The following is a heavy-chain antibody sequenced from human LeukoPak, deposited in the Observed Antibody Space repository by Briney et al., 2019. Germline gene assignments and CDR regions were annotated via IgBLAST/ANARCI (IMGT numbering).Heavy chain of an antibody. Sequence: PGGSLRLSCAASGFTFSSYAMSWVRQAPGKGLEWVSAISGSGGSTYYADSVKGRFTTSRDNSKNTLYLQMNSLRAEDTAVYYCAKVDYGDYWYYFDYWGQGTLVTVS. CDR1: GFTFSSYA. J-gene: IGHJ4*02. CDR2: ISGSGGST. V-gene: IGHV3-23*01. D-gene: IGHD4-17*01. CDR3: AKVDYGDYWYYFDY.